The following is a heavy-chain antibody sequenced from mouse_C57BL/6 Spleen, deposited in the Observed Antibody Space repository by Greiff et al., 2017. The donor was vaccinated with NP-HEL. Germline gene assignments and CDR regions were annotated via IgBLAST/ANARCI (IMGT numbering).Heavy chain of an antibody. Sequence: VQLQQPGAELVKPGASVKMSCKASGYTFTSYWITWVKQRPGQGLEWIGDIYPGSGSTNYNEKFKSKATLTVDTSSSTAYMQLSSLTSEDSAVYYCASSPNKYYYGSGYFDVWGTGTTVTVSS. CDR3: ASSPNKYYYGSGYFDV. J-gene: IGHJ1*03. V-gene: IGHV1-55*01. CDR1: GYTFTSYW. D-gene: IGHD1-1*01. CDR2: IYPGSGST.